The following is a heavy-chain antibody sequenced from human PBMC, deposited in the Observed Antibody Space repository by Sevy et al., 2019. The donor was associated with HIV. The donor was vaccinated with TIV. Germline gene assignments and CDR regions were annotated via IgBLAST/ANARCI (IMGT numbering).Heavy chain of an antibody. D-gene: IGHD3-22*01. CDR3: ARMSSSGYYYSGWFDP. CDR1: GGSISNYY. V-gene: IGHV4-4*07. CDR2: IYASGST. Sequence: SETLSLTCTVSGGSISNYYWNWIRQPAGKGLEWIGRIYASGSTKYNSSLKSRVTMSVDTSKNQFSLKLSSVTAADTALYYCARMSSSGYYYSGWFDPWGQGTLVTVSS. J-gene: IGHJ5*02.